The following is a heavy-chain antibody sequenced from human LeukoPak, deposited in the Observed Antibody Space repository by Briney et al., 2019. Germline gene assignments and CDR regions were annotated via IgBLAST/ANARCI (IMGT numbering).Heavy chain of an antibody. V-gene: IGHV3-30*04. J-gene: IGHJ5*02. CDR1: GFTFSSYA. Sequence: GRSLRLSCAASGFTFSSYAMHWVRQAPGKGLEWVAVISYDGSNKYYADSVKGRFTIPRDNSKNTLYLQMNSLRAEDTAVYYCARDPVYYGSGSYSRFDPWGQGTLVTVSS. D-gene: IGHD3-10*01. CDR3: ARDPVYYGSGSYSRFDP. CDR2: ISYDGSNK.